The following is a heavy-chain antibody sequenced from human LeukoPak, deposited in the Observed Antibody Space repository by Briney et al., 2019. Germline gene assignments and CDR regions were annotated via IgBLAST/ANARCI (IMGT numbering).Heavy chain of an antibody. D-gene: IGHD5-12*01. CDR2: ISGSGGST. CDR3: AKSPSSYSGYQGY. J-gene: IGHJ4*02. Sequence: PGGPLTLSCAASGHTFNSYAMSWVRQARGEGLEWVSAISGSGGSTYYAHSVKGRFTISIDNSKNTLYLQMNSLRAEDTAVYYCAKSPSSYSGYQGYWGQGTLVTVSS. CDR1: GHTFNSYA. V-gene: IGHV3-23*01.